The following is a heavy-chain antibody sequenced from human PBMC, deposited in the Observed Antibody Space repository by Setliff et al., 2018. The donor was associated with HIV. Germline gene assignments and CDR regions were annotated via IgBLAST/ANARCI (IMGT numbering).Heavy chain of an antibody. CDR2: IYTSGST. V-gene: IGHV4-61*02. J-gene: IGHJ3*02. D-gene: IGHD5-18*01. Sequence: LSLTCTVSGGSISSGNYYWSWIRQPAGKGLEWIGRIYTSGSTNYNPSLKSRVSISIDTSKNQFSLKLSSVTAADTAVFYCARDKGYSYGTYGAFDIWGQGTMVTVSS. CDR1: GGSISSGNYY. CDR3: ARDKGYSYGTYGAFDI.